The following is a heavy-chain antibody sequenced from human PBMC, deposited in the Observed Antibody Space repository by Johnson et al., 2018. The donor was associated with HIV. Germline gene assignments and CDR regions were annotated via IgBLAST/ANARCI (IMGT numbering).Heavy chain of an antibody. Sequence: QVQLVESGGGVVQPGRSLRISCAASGFTLSRYAMHWVRQAPGKGLDWVAVISDDGRSKYYADSVKGRFTISRDNSKNTLYLQMNRLRTDDTAGYYCARDRAEVDDPNDAFDIWGQGTVVTVSS. J-gene: IGHJ3*02. D-gene: IGHD1-1*01. V-gene: IGHV3-30*04. CDR2: ISDDGRSK. CDR3: ARDRAEVDDPNDAFDI. CDR1: GFTLSRYA.